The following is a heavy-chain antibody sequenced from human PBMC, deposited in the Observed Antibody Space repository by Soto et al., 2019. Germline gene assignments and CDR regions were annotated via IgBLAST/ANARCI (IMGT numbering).Heavy chain of an antibody. CDR2: INPNSGGT. CDR1: GYTVTGYY. D-gene: IGHD4-17*01. J-gene: IGHJ4*02. V-gene: IGHV1-2*02. CDR3: ARDRLSTVPTFEY. Sequence: ASVKVSCKASGYTVTGYYMHWVRQAPGQGLEWMGWINPNSGGTNYAQKFQGRVTMTRDTSISTAYMELSRLRSDDTAVYYCARDRLSTVPTFEYWGQGTRVLVSS.